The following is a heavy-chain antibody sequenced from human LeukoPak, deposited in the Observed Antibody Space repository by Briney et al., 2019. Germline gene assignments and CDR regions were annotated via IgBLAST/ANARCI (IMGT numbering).Heavy chain of an antibody. CDR1: GFTFSSYW. CDR3: ARDKEAAVDFWSGYYPL. D-gene: IGHD3-3*01. V-gene: IGHV3-7*01. Sequence: GGSLRLSCAASGFTFSSYWMGWVPQAPGKGLEWVANIKRDGSEKYYGDAVKGRFTVSRDNAMNSLYLQMTSLRAEDTAVYYCARDKEAAVDFWSGYYPLWGQGTLVIVSS. CDR2: IKRDGSEK. J-gene: IGHJ4*02.